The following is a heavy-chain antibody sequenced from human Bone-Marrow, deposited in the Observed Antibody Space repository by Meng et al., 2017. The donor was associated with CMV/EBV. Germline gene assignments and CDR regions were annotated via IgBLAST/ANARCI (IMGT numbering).Heavy chain of an antibody. CDR1: GLTFSSYW. V-gene: IGHV3-7*01. CDR3: ARDGSGSYYAY. CDR2: IKQDGSEK. D-gene: IGHD1-26*01. J-gene: IGHJ4*02. Sequence: GESLKISCVVSGLTFSSYWMSWVRQAPGKGLEWVANIKQDGSEKNYVDSGKGRFIISRDNAKNSLYLQMNSLRAEDTAVYYCARDGSGSYYAYWGQGTLVTVSS.